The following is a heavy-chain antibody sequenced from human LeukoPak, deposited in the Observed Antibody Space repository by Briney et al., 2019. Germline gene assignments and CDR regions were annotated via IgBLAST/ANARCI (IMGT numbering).Heavy chain of an antibody. D-gene: IGHD3-22*01. J-gene: IGHJ3*01. V-gene: IGHV5-51*01. CDR1: GYSFTTYW. CDR2: IYPDDSDT. Sequence: GEPLKISCKASGYSFTTYWIGWVRQMPGKGLEWMGIIYPDDSDTRYSPSFQGQVTISADKSVRTAYLQWSSLKASDTAMYYCARPNITSYYDSRGYDAFDVWGQGTMVTVSS. CDR3: ARPNITSYYDSRGYDAFDV.